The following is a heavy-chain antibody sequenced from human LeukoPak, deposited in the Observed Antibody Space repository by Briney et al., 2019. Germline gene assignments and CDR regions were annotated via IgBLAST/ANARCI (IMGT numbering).Heavy chain of an antibody. D-gene: IGHD3-22*01. CDR1: GGSFSGYY. J-gene: IGHJ4*02. Sequence: PSETLSLICAVYGGSFSGYYWSWIRQPPGKGLEWIGEINHSGSTNYNPSLKSRVTISVDTSKNQFSLKLSSVTAADTAVYYCGTQGYYYDSSGYANSYYFDYWGQGTLVTVSS. CDR2: INHSGST. V-gene: IGHV4-34*01. CDR3: GTQGYYYDSSGYANSYYFDY.